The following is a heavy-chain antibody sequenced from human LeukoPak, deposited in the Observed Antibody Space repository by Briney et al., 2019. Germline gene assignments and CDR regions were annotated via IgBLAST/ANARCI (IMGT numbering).Heavy chain of an antibody. CDR3: ARHLYSSSWTPFDY. D-gene: IGHD6-13*01. CDR1: GGSISSYH. Sequence: PSETLSLTCTVSGGSISSYHWSWIRQPPGKGLEWIGYIYYNGSTNYNPSLKSRVTISIDTSKNQFSLKLTSVTAADTAVYYCARHLYSSSWTPFDYWGQGTLVTVSS. V-gene: IGHV4-59*08. CDR2: IYYNGST. J-gene: IGHJ4*02.